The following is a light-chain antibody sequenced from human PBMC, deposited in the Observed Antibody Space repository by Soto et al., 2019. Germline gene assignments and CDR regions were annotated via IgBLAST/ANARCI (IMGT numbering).Light chain of an antibody. CDR1: QSISNW. CDR3: QQVDVYPST. Sequence: IHVTLSPSSLSASVGDRVPSTCRASQSISNWLAWYQQKPGTAPRLLIYHASNLPSGVPSRFSGSGSGTEFTLTISSLQPEDFATYYCQQVDVYPSTFGGGTKVDIK. V-gene: IGKV1-5*01. J-gene: IGKJ4*01. CDR2: HAS.